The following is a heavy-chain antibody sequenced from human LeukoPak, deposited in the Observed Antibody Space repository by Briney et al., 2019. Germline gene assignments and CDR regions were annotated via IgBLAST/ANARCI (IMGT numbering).Heavy chain of an antibody. J-gene: IGHJ3*02. V-gene: IGHV4-59*01. Sequence: KPSETLSLTCTVSGGSISGYYWSWIRQPPGKGLEWIGYIFYSGSTNYNPSLKSRVTISVDTSKNQFSLKLSSVTAADTAVYYCARGEDYGDYLGAFDIWGQGTMVTVSS. CDR1: GGSISGYY. D-gene: IGHD4-17*01. CDR2: IFYSGST. CDR3: ARGEDYGDYLGAFDI.